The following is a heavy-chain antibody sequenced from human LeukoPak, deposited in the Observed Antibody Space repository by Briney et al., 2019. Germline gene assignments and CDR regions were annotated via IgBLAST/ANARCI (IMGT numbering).Heavy chain of an antibody. CDR2: IHYSGST. CDR1: NGSISTTY. CDR3: ARRAGGSPFDI. D-gene: IGHD3-10*01. J-gene: IGHJ3*02. V-gene: IGHV4-59*01. Sequence: PSETLSLTCSVSNGSISTTYWSWIRQPPGKGLEWIGYIHYSGSTNYNPSLSGPVTISLDTSKNQFSLRLSSVTAADTAIYYCARRAGGSPFDIWGQGTMVTVSS.